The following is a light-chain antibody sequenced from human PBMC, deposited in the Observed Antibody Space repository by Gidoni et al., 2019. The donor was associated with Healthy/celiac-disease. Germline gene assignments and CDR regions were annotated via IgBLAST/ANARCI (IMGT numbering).Light chain of an antibody. Sequence: SYALTQPPSGPVSPGQTASITCSGDKLGDKYACWYQQKPGQSPVLVIYQDSKRPSGIPERFSGSNSGNTATLTISGTQAIDEADYYCQAWDSSHVVFGGGTKLTVL. V-gene: IGLV3-1*01. CDR1: KLGDKY. CDR3: QAWDSSHVV. CDR2: QDS. J-gene: IGLJ2*01.